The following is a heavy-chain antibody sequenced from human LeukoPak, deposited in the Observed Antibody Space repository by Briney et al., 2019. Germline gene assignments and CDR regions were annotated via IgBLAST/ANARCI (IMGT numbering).Heavy chain of an antibody. CDR2: INHSGST. D-gene: IGHD6-6*01. J-gene: IGHJ4*02. CDR3: ARGPRRLSSIAARPGGYYFDY. CDR1: GGSFSGYY. Sequence: PSETLSLTCAVYGGSFSGYYWSWIRQPPGKGLEWNGEINHSGSTNYNPSLKSRVTISVDTSKNQFSLKLSSVTAADTAVYYCARGPRRLSSIAARPGGYYFDYWGQGTLVTVSS. V-gene: IGHV4-34*01.